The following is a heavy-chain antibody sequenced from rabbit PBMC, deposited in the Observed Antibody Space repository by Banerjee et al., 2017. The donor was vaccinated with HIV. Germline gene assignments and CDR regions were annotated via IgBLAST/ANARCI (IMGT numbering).Heavy chain of an antibody. CDR3: ARDDRYYAGGYSAYNL. J-gene: IGHJ4*01. D-gene: IGHD1-1*01. CDR2: IVNGTVDST. Sequence: SLEESGGDLVKPGASLTLTCTAPGFSFSRNYYICWVRQAPGKGLEWIACIVNGTVDSTYYASWARGRFTISKASSTTVTLEMTSLTVADTATYFCARDDRYYAGGYSAYNLWGQGTLVTVS. CDR1: GFSFSRNYY. V-gene: IGHV1S40*01.